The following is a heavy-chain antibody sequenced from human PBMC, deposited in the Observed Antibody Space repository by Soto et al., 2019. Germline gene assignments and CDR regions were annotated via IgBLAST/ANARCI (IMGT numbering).Heavy chain of an antibody. CDR3: ARSSSTSHYYYYYMDV. J-gene: IGHJ6*03. V-gene: IGHV1-69*02. D-gene: IGHD2-2*01. CDR2: ITPILGIA. CDR1: GGTFSSYT. Sequence: ASVKVSCKASGGTFSSYTISWVRQAPGQGLEWMGRITPILGIANYAQKFQGRVTITADKSTSTAYMGLSSLRSEDTAVYYCARSSSTSHYYYYYMDVWGKGTTVTVSS.